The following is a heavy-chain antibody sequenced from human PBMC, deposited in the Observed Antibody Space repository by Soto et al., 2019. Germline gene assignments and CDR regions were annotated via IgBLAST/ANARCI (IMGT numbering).Heavy chain of an antibody. CDR2: ISYDGSNK. J-gene: IGHJ4*02. CDR3: AKDPPPWSPLYYFDY. V-gene: IGHV3-30*18. D-gene: IGHD2-15*01. Sequence: PGGSLRLSCAASGFTFSSYGMHWVRQAPGKGLEWVAVISYDGSNKYYADSVKGRFTISRDNSKNTLYLQMNSLRAEDTAVYYCAKDPPPWSPLYYFDYWGQGTLVTVSS. CDR1: GFTFSSYG.